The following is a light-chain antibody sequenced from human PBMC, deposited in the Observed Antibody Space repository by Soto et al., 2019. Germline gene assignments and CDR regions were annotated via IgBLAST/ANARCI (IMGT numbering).Light chain of an antibody. J-gene: IGLJ2*01. CDR1: SSDVGGYKY. Sequence: QSALTQPASVSGSPGQSITISCTGTSSDVGGYKYVSWYQQQPGKAPKLMIYDVSSRPSGVSPRFSGAKSGNTASLTISGLQAEDGADYYCSSYTTSSTLVVFGGGTKLTVL. CDR3: SSYTTSSTLVV. V-gene: IGLV2-14*01. CDR2: DVS.